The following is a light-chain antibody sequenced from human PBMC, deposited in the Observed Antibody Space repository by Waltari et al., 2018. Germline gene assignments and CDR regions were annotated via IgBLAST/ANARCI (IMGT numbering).Light chain of an antibody. CDR2: GVS. CDR1: RSDIGSYSY. Sequence: QSALTQPASVSGSPGQTITISCTGTRSDIGSYSYVSWYQQHPGKAPKLIIYGVSSRPSGVSNRFSGSKSGNTASLSSSGLQAEDEADYYCSSCTTSTTLVVFGGGTKVTVL. J-gene: IGLJ2*01. CDR3: SSCTTSTTLVV. V-gene: IGLV2-14*03.